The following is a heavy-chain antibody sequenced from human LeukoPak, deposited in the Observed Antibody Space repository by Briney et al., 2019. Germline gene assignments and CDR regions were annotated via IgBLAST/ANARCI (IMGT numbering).Heavy chain of an antibody. CDR1: GFTFSSYS. CDR3: AREEVATIIDY. V-gene: IGHV3-48*01. J-gene: IGHJ4*02. D-gene: IGHD5-12*01. CDR2: ISSSSSTI. Sequence: GGSLRLSCAAPGFTFSSYSMNWVRQAPGKGLEWVSYISSSSSTIYYADSVKGRFTISRDNAKNSLYRQMNSLRAEDTAVYYCAREEVATIIDYWGQGTLVTVSS.